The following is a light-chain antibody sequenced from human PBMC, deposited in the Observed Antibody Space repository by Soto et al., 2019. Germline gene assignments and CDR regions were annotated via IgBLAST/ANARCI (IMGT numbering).Light chain of an antibody. CDR2: GAP. J-gene: IGKJ1*01. Sequence: EIVMTQSPSILSVSPGERATLSCRASPSVSSNLAWYQQNPGQAHRLLIYGAPTRATGIPARFSGSGSGTEFTLTISNLQAEDFAVYYCQHSNNWPRTFGQGTKVESK. V-gene: IGKV3-15*01. CDR3: QHSNNWPRT. CDR1: PSVSSN.